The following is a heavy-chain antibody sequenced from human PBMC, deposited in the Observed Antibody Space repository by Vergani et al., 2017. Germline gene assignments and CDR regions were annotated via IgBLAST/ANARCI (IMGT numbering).Heavy chain of an antibody. J-gene: IGHJ3*01. D-gene: IGHD3-9*01. CDR3: VHRLGYFDWDGGFDV. Sequence: QITLRESGPTLVKPTQTLTLTCTFSGFSLTTGGEGVGRIRQPPGRALEWLAFVYWNDDERYSPSLKSRVTITKDTSKNEVILTMATMDPVDTATYYCVHRLGYFDWDGGFDVWGPGTMVTVSS. CDR1: GFSLTTGGEG. CDR2: VYWNDDE. V-gene: IGHV2-5*01.